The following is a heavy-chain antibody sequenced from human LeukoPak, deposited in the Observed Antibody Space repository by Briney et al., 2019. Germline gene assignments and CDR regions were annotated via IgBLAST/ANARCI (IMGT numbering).Heavy chain of an antibody. Sequence: GGSLRLSCAASGFTFDDYGMSWVRQAPGKGLEWVSGINWNGGSTGYADSVKGRFTISRDNAKNSLYLQMNSLKTEDTAVYYCTWQTTFDFWRMDYWGLGTLVTVSS. V-gene: IGHV3-20*04. J-gene: IGHJ4*02. CDR3: TWQTTFDFWRMDY. D-gene: IGHD3-3*01. CDR2: INWNGGST. CDR1: GFTFDDYG.